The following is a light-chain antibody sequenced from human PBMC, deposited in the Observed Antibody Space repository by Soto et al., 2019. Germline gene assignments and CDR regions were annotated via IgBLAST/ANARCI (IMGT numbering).Light chain of an antibody. CDR1: QTISTL. V-gene: IGKV1-5*03. J-gene: IGKJ1*01. CDR3: QQYSTYPWT. CDR2: KAS. Sequence: DIQMTQSPSTLSASVGDRVTITCRASQTISTLLAWYQQRPGKAPNLLIYKASSLESGVPSRFSGSGCGTEFTLTISSLQPDDFATYFCQQYSTYPWTFGQGTKVEVK.